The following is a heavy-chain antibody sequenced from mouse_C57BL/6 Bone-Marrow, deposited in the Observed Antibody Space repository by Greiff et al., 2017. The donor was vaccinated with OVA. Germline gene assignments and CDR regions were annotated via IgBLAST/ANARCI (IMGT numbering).Heavy chain of an antibody. D-gene: IGHD1-1*01. CDR1: GFTFSSYG. CDR3: ARHPYYYGSSYHFDY. CDR2: ISSGGSYT. J-gene: IGHJ2*01. Sequence: EVHLVESGGDLVKPGGSLKLSCAASGFTFSSYGMSWVRQTPDKRLEWVATISSGGSYTYYPDSVKGRFTISRDNAKNTLYLQMSSLKSEDTAMYYCARHPYYYGSSYHFDYWGQGTTLTVSS. V-gene: IGHV5-6*01.